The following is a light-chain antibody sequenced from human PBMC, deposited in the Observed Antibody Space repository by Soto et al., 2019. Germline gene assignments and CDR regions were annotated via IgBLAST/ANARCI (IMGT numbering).Light chain of an antibody. J-gene: IGKJ1*01. CDR2: KAS. Sequence: DIQMPQSPSTLSASVGDRVTITCLASQSIGSWVAWYQQKPGKAPKLRIDKASTLESGVPSNCSGRGAGTECTLTSSSLQPEDFATYYCQQYNSYPWTFGQGTKVDIK. V-gene: IGKV1-5*03. CDR1: QSIGSW. CDR3: QQYNSYPWT.